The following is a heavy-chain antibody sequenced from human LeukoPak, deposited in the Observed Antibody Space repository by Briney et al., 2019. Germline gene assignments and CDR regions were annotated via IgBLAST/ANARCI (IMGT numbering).Heavy chain of an antibody. D-gene: IGHD3-16*01. J-gene: IGHJ4*02. CDR2: ITNSGSTI. CDR1: GFPFSDYY. Sequence: GGSLRLSCAASGFPFSDYYMSWIRQAPGKGLEWVSYITNSGSTIYYADSVKGRFTISRDNAKNSLYLQMDSLRAEDTAMYFCAKGNVMGGRGFDYWGQGTLVTVSS. CDR3: AKGNVMGGRGFDY. V-gene: IGHV3-11*04.